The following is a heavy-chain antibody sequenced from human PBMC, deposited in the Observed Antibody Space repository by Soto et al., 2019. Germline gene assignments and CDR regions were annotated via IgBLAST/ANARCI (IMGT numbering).Heavy chain of an antibody. Sequence: SLRLSCAASGFTFSSYAMHWVRQAPGKGLEWVAVISYDGSNKNYADSVKGRFTISRDNSKNTLYLQMNSLRAEDTAVYNCARGDLTAEYFDYWGQGTPVTVSS. CDR1: GFTFSSYA. D-gene: IGHD7-27*01. CDR3: ARGDLTAEYFDY. J-gene: IGHJ4*02. CDR2: ISYDGSNK. V-gene: IGHV3-30-3*01.